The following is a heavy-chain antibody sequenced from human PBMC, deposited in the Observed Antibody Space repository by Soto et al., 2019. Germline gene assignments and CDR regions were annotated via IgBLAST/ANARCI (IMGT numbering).Heavy chain of an antibody. CDR3: ARGDYDILTGYFDY. CDR1: GGSISSYY. CDR2: IYYSGST. D-gene: IGHD3-9*01. J-gene: IGHJ4*02. Sequence: SETLSLTCTVSGGSISSYYWSWIRQPPGKGLEWIGYIYYSGSTNYNPSLKSRVTISVDTSKNQFSLKLSSVTAADTAVYYCARGDYDILTGYFDYWGQGTLVTVSS. V-gene: IGHV4-59*01.